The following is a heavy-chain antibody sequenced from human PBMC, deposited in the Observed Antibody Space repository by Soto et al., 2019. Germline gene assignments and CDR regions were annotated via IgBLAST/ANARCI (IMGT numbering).Heavy chain of an antibody. CDR3: AGRVGATNYGMDV. CDR2: IYSGGST. CDR1: EFTVSSNY. J-gene: IGHJ6*02. D-gene: IGHD1-26*01. V-gene: IGHV3-53*01. Sequence: GGSLRLSCAASEFTVSSNYMNWVRQAPGKGLECVSTIYSGGSTYYADSVKGRFTISRDNSKNTLYLQMNNLRVEDTAVYYCAGRVGATNYGMDVWGQGTTVTVSS.